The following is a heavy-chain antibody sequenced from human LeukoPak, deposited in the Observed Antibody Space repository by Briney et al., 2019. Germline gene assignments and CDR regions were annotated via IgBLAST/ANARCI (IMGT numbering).Heavy chain of an antibody. CDR3: ATGSGTYSPDY. Sequence: ASVKVSCKASGYTFTGQYLHWVRQAPGQGLEWMGWITPNSGGTNYAQKFQGRVTMTRDTSISTAYMELSRLTSDDTALYYCATGSGTYSPDYWGQGTLVTVS. V-gene: IGHV1-2*02. CDR2: ITPNSGGT. J-gene: IGHJ4*02. CDR1: GYTFTGQY. D-gene: IGHD3-10*01.